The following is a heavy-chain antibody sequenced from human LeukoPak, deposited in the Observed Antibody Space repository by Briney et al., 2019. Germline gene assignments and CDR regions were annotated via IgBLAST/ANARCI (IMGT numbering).Heavy chain of an antibody. CDR1: GFTFNSYV. Sequence: PGGSLRLSCAASGFTFNSYVMTWVRLAPGKGLEWVSSISSSGVAAYYADPVKGQFTISRDNSKNTLYLQMNSLRAEDTAIYYCAKAESSSWFTDSFSEYWGQGTLVTVSS. J-gene: IGHJ4*02. CDR2: ISSSGVAA. V-gene: IGHV3-23*01. D-gene: IGHD6-13*01. CDR3: AKAESSSWFTDSFSEY.